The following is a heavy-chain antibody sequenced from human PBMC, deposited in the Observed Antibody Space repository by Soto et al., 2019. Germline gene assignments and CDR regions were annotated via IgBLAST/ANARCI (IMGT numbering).Heavy chain of an antibody. Sequence: QVQLVQSGAEVKKPGASVKVSCKASGYTFTSYGISWVRQAPGQGLEWMGWISAYNGNTNYSQKLQGRVTMTADTSTSTAYIELRSLRSDDTDVYYCARASGSSYWFDPWGQGTLVTVSS. CDR3: ARASGSSYWFDP. CDR2: ISAYNGNT. D-gene: IGHD1-26*01. V-gene: IGHV1-18*01. J-gene: IGHJ5*02. CDR1: GYTFTSYG.